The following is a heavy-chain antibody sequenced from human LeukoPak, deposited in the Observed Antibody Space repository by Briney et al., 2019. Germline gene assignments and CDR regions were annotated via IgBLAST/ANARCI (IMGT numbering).Heavy chain of an antibody. CDR3: ARDGFVGAADY. V-gene: IGHV3-7*01. D-gene: IGHD6-13*01. J-gene: IGHJ4*02. CDR1: EFIFSGYW. Sequence: GGSLRLSCAASEFIFSGYWMNWVRQAPGKGLEWVANIKQDGSEKQYVDSVRDRFNISRDNAKNSLYLQMNSLRVEDTAVYYCARDGFVGAADYWGQGTLVTVSS. CDR2: IKQDGSEK.